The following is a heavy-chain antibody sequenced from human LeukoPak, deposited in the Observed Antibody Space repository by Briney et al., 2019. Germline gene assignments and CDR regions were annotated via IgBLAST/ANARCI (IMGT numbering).Heavy chain of an antibody. CDR1: GYTFTSYD. CDR2: MNPNSGNT. D-gene: IGHD3-22*01. Sequence: ASVKVSCKASGYTFTSYDINWVRQATGQGLEWMGWMNPNSGNTGYAQKFQGRVTMTRNTSISTAYMELSSLRSEDTAVYYCARGMGGSGYHWFETSDYWGQGTLVTVSS. V-gene: IGHV1-8*01. CDR3: ARGMGGSGYHWFETSDY. J-gene: IGHJ4*02.